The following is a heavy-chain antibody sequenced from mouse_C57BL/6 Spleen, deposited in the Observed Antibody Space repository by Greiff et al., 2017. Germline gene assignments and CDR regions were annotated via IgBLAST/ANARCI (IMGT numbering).Heavy chain of an antibody. CDR2: IYPRSGNT. CDR1: GYTFTSYG. V-gene: IGHV1-81*01. D-gene: IGHD1-1*01. Sequence: QVQLKQSGAELARPGASVKLSCKASGYTFTSYGISWVKQRTGQGLEWIGEIYPRSGNTYYNEKFKGKATLTADKSSSTAYMELRSLTSEDSAVYFCARWGILDYYGSSLYAMDYWGQGTSVTVSS. CDR3: ARWGILDYYGSSLYAMDY. J-gene: IGHJ4*01.